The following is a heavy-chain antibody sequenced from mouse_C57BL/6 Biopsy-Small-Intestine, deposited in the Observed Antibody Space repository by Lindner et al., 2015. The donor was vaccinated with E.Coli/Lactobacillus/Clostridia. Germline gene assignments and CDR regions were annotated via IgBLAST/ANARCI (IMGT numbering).Heavy chain of an antibody. V-gene: IGHV1-55*01. CDR2: ISAYNGNT. CDR3: AREGAVPSYYGMDV. CDR1: GYTFGSYG. J-gene: IGHJ4*01. D-gene: IGHD1-1*01. Sequence: SVKVSCKASGYTFGSYGISWVRQAPGQGLEWMGWISAYNGNTNYARKFQGRVTMTTDTSTSTAYMELRSLRSDDTAVYYCAREGAVPSYYGMDVWGQGTAVTVSS.